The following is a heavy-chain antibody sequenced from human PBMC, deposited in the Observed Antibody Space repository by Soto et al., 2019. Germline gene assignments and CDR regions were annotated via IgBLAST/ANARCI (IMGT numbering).Heavy chain of an antibody. CDR1: GFTFSSYS. J-gene: IGHJ6*03. CDR3: AKRTRLTGTTPGSYYYYMDV. CDR2: ITSSSSTI. Sequence: EVQLVESGGGLVQPGGSLRLSCAASGFTFSSYSMNWVRQAPGKGLEWVSYITSSSSTIFYADSVKGRFTISRDNAKNSLYLQMNSLRAEDTAVYYCAKRTRLTGTTPGSYYYYMDVWGKGNTVTVSS. V-gene: IGHV3-48*01. D-gene: IGHD1-7*01.